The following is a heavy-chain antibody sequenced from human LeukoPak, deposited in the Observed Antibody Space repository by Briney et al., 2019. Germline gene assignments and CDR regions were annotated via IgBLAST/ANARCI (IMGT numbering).Heavy chain of an antibody. CDR3: ARNAASGSYYNFNY. J-gene: IGHJ4*02. Sequence: SETLSLTCAVYGGSFSGYYWSWIRQPPGKGLEWIGEINHSGSTNYNPSLKSRVTISVDTSKNQLPLKLSSVTAADTAVYYCARNAASGSYYNFNYWGQGTLVTVSS. D-gene: IGHD3-10*01. CDR1: GGSFSGYY. CDR2: INHSGST. V-gene: IGHV4-34*01.